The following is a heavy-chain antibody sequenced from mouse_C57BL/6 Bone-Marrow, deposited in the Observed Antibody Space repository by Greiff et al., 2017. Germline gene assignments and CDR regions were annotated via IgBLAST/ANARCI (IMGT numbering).Heavy chain of an antibody. CDR3: ARRGRFITTALDY. V-gene: IGHV1-55*01. CDR1: GYTFTSYW. CDR2: IYPGSGST. Sequence: QVQLQQPGAELVKPGASVKMSCKASGYTFTSYWITWVKQRPGQGLEWIGDIYPGSGSTNYHEKFKRKATLTVATSSSTAYMQLSSLTSEDSAVYYCARRGRFITTALDYWGQGTTLTVSS. J-gene: IGHJ2*01. D-gene: IGHD1-1*01.